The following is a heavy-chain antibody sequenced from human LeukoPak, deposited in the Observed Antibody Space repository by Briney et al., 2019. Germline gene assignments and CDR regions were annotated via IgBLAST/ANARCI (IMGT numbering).Heavy chain of an antibody. J-gene: IGHJ4*02. CDR2: IQYDGSNK. CDR3: AKDPWERYDFDY. CDR1: GFTFSCYG. D-gene: IGHD1-1*01. Sequence: PGGSLRLSCAASGFTFSCYGMLWVGQAPGKGLEGVAFIQYDGSNKYYPDSVKGRFTISRDNSKNTLYQQMNSPRAEHTAVYYYAKDPWERYDFDYWGQGTLVTVST. V-gene: IGHV3-30*02.